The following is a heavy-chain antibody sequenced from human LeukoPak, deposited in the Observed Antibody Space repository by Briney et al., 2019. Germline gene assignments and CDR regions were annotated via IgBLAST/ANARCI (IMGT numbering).Heavy chain of an antibody. J-gene: IGHJ4*02. CDR2: ISSGGGGT. CDR3: ARARSSGWVIDS. D-gene: IGHD6-19*01. Sequence: GGSLRLSCSASGFTFSSHAMNWVRQAPGKGLEWISYISSGGGGTYYADSVKGRFTISRDNAKNSLYLQMNSLRDEDTAVYFCARARSSGWVIDSWGQGTLVTVSS. CDR1: GFTFSSHA. V-gene: IGHV3-48*02.